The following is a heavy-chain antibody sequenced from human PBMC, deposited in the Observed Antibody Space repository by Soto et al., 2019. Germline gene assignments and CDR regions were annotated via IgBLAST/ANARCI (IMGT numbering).Heavy chain of an antibody. CDR2: IYWDDDK. J-gene: IGHJ4*02. V-gene: IGHV2-5*02. D-gene: IGHD2-15*01. CDR1: GFSLSTSGLG. CDR3: AHRYCSGGSCYLAY. Sequence: QITLKESGPSLVKPTQTLTLTCTFSGFSLSTSGLGVGWIRQPPGKALEWLGVIYWDDDKRYSPSLKSRLTITKDTSKNQVVLTMTNMDPVDTATYYCAHRYCSGGSCYLAYWGQGTLVTVSS.